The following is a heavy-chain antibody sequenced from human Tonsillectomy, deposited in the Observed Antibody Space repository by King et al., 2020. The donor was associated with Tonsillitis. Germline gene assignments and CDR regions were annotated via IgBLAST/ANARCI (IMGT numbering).Heavy chain of an antibody. D-gene: IGHD6-19*01. CDR3: ARNLYSSGWGLGY. J-gene: IGHJ4*02. CDR2: IYPSSGGT. CDR1: GYTFTGYY. V-gene: IGHV1-2*02. Sequence: QLVQSGAEVKKPGASVTVSCKASGYTFTGYYVHWVRQTPGQGLECMGWIYPSSGGTNYAPKFQGRVTMTRDTSISTAYVALTSLRSDDSAIYYCARNLYSSGWGLGYWGQGTLVTVSS.